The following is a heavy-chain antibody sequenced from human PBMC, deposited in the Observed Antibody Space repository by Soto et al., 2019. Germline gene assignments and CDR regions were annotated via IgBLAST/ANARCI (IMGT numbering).Heavy chain of an antibody. J-gene: IGHJ4*02. D-gene: IGHD4-17*01. V-gene: IGHV3-33*01. CDR2: IWYDGSNK. CDR3: ARDIRSTRFDY. Sequence: QVQLVESGGGVVQTGRSLRLSCAASGFTFSNYGMHWVRQAPGKGLEWVAVIWYDGSNKYYVDSVKGRFTISRDNSKNTLYLQINSLRAEDTAVYYCARDIRSTRFDYWGQGTLVTVSS. CDR1: GFTFSNYG.